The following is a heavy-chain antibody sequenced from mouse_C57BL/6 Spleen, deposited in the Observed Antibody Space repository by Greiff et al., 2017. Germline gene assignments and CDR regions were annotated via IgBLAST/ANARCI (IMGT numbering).Heavy chain of an antibody. Sequence: VQLVESGAELAKPGASVKLSCTASGYTFTSYWMHWVKQRPGQGLEWIGYINPSSSYTKYNQKFKDKATLTADKSSSTAYMQLSSLTYEDSAVYYCARSLRDSYWYFDVWGTGTTVTVSS. CDR3: ARSLRDSYWYFDV. CDR1: GYTFTSYW. CDR2: INPSSSYT. D-gene: IGHD3-3*01. J-gene: IGHJ1*03. V-gene: IGHV1-7*01.